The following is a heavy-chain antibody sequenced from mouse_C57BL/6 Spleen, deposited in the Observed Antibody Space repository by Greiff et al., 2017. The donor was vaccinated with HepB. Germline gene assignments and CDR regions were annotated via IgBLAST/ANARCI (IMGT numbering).Heavy chain of an antibody. CDR1: GFTFSSYT. Sequence: EVHLVESGGGLVKPGGSLKLSCAASGFTFSSYTMSWVRQTPEKRLEWVATISGGGGNTYYPDSVKGRFTISRDNAKNTLYLQMSSLRSEDTALYYCARARLRGFAYWGQGTLVTVSA. CDR2: ISGGGGNT. J-gene: IGHJ3*01. V-gene: IGHV5-9*01. CDR3: ARARLRGFAY. D-gene: IGHD1-1*01.